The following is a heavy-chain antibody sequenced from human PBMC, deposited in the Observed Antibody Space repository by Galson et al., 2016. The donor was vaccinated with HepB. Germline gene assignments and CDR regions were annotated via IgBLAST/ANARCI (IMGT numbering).Heavy chain of an antibody. V-gene: IGHV3-23*01. CDR1: GISVSSYV. CDR3: TNYCGASSCYSGHVY. D-gene: IGHD2-15*01. Sequence: SLRLSCAASGISVSSYVMQWVRQAPGKGLEWVSAISGSGGSTYYAGSVKGRFTISTDNSKNTLYLQMNSLRAEDTALYYCTNYCGASSCYSGHVYWGQGTLVTVSS. J-gene: IGHJ4*02. CDR2: ISGSGGST.